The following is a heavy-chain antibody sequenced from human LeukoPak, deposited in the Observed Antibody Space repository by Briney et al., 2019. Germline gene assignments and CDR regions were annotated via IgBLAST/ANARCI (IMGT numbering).Heavy chain of an antibody. CDR1: GGTFSSYA. J-gene: IGHJ3*02. Sequence: ASVKVSCKASGGTFSSYAISWVRQAPGQGLEWMGGIIPIFGTANYAQKFQGRVTITADESTSTAYMEPSSLRSEDTAVYYCASGLYYGGDCFRANAFDIWGQGTMVTVSS. D-gene: IGHD2-21*02. CDR2: IIPIFGTA. CDR3: ASGLYYGGDCFRANAFDI. V-gene: IGHV1-69*13.